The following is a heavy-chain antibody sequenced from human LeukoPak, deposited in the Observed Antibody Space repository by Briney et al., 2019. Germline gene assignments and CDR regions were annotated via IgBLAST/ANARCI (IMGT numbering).Heavy chain of an antibody. V-gene: IGHV4-59*12. J-gene: IGHJ4*02. CDR2: IYYSGNT. CDR1: GGSISSYY. CDR3: ARESKSYDGSGYYHDS. D-gene: IGHD3-22*01. Sequence: SETLSLTCTVSGGSISSYYWXXXXQPPGKGLEXXXXIYYSGNTNYNPSLRSRVTISVDTSKNQFSLKVSSVTAADTAVYYCARESKSYDGSGYYHDSWGQGTLVTVSS.